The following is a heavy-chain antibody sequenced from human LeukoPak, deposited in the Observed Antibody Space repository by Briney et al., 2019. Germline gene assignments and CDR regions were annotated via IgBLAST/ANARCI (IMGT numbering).Heavy chain of an antibody. V-gene: IGHV3-23*01. CDR3: ARQRLVLETFDY. D-gene: IGHD6-19*01. CDR2: ISGSGGST. Sequence: PGGSLRLSCAASGFTFSSYAMSWVRQAPGKGLEWVSAISGSGGSTYYADSVKGRFTISRDNSKNTLYLQMNSLKAEDTAVYYCARQRLVLETFDYWGQGTLVTVSS. J-gene: IGHJ4*02. CDR1: GFTFSSYA.